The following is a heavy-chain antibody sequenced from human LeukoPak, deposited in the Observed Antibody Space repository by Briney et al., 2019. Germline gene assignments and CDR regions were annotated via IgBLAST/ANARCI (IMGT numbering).Heavy chain of an antibody. CDR3: ATTFPYCGDGSCTL. CDR1: GFTFSSYA. D-gene: IGHD2-15*01. Sequence: GSLRLSCAASGFTFSSYAMSWVRQAPGKGLEWVANIKPDGGRQNYVDSVKGRFTIPRDNAKNSLYLQMHSLRGEDTAIYYCATTFPYCGDGSCTLGGQGTLVTVSS. CDR2: IKPDGGRQ. V-gene: IGHV3-7*01. J-gene: IGHJ4*02.